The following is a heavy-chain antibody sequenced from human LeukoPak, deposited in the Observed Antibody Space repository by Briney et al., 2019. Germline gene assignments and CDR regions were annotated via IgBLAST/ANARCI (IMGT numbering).Heavy chain of an antibody. CDR1: GYTFTSYG. CDR3: ARDKSRAVATTRGDY. CDR2: ISAYNGNT. Sequence: GASVKVSCQASGYTFTSYGISWVRQAPGQGLEWMGWISAYNGNTNYAQKLQGRVTMTTDTSTSTAYMELRSLRSDDTAVYYCARDKSRAVATTRGDYWGQGTLVTVSS. V-gene: IGHV1-18*01. D-gene: IGHD6-19*01. J-gene: IGHJ4*02.